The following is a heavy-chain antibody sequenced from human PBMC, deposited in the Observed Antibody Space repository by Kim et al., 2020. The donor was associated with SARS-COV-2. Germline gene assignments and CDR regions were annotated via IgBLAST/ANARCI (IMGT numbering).Heavy chain of an antibody. CDR2: ISYDGSNK. CDR1: GFTFSSYA. CDR3: AREWGGGYASGFDY. J-gene: IGHJ4*02. Sequence: GGSLRLSCAASGFTFSSYAMHWVRQAPGKGLEWVAVISYDGSNKYYADSVKGRFTISRDNSKNTLYLQMNSLRAEDTAVYYCAREWGGGYASGFDYWGQGTLVTVSS. D-gene: IGHD1-26*01. V-gene: IGHV3-30*04.